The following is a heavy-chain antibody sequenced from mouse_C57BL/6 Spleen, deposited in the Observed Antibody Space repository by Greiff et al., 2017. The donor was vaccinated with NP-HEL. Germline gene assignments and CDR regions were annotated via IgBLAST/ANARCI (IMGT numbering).Heavy chain of an antibody. Sequence: QVQLQQSGAELVKPGASVKMSCKASGYTFTSYWITWVKQRPGQSLEWIGDIYPGSGSTNYNEKFKSKATLTVDTSSSTAYMQISSLTSEDSAVYYCAKGDYYGSRGYYFDYWGQGTTLTVSS. CDR1: GYTFTSYW. V-gene: IGHV1-55*01. CDR3: AKGDYYGSRGYYFDY. CDR2: IYPGSGST. J-gene: IGHJ2*01. D-gene: IGHD1-1*01.